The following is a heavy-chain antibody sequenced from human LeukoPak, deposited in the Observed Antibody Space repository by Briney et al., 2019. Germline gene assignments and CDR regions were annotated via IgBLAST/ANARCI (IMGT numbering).Heavy chain of an antibody. CDR2: INPNSGDT. CDR3: ARGTVDTASRDWFDP. J-gene: IGHJ5*02. CDR1: GYSFTGHY. V-gene: IGHV1-2*04. Sequence: ASVKVSCKASGYSFTGHYIHWVRQAPGQRPEWVGWINPNSGDTTYAQNFQGWVTMTRDTSITTAYMELSRLRSDDTAVYYCARGTVDTASRDWFDPWGQGTLVTVSS. D-gene: IGHD5-18*01.